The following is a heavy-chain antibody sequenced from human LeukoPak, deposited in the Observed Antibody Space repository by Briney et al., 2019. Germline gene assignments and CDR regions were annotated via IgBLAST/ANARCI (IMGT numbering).Heavy chain of an antibody. D-gene: IGHD5-12*01. Sequence: GGSLRLSCAASGFTFSDYYMNWIRQAPGKGLEWVSSISSSGDTIHYADYVKGRFTISRDNAKNSLYLQMNSLGAEDTAVYYCARVGGYSGYDAPYYFDYWGQGTLVTVSS. J-gene: IGHJ4*02. CDR3: ARVGGYSGYDAPYYFDY. CDR2: ISSSGDTI. CDR1: GFTFSDYY. V-gene: IGHV3-11*01.